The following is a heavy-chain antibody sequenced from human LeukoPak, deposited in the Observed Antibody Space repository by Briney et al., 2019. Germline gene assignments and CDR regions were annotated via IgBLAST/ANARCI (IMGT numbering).Heavy chain of an antibody. J-gene: IGHJ4*02. Sequence: GGSLRLSCSASGFTFSSYAIHWVRQAPGKGLEYVSAISDNGGSTYYADSVRGRFTISKDNSKNTLYLQMSSLRAEDTAVYYCVKYSSGWYDYWGQGTLVTVSS. D-gene: IGHD6-19*01. CDR3: VKYSSGWYDY. V-gene: IGHV3-64D*06. CDR2: ISDNGGST. CDR1: GFTFSSYA.